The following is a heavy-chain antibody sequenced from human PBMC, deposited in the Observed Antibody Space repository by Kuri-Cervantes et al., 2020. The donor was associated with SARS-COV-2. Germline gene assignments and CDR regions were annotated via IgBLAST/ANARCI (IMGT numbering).Heavy chain of an antibody. CDR3: AREDVVPATLRGYYYNNGMDV. CDR2: IINSGGNT. J-gene: IGHJ6*02. Sequence: GGSLRLSCAASGFTFTSYAMNWVRQAPGKGLEWVSGIINSGGNTDYADSVKGRFTISRDNSKNTLYLQMNSLRPEDTAVYYCAREDVVPATLRGYYYNNGMDVWGQGTTVTDSS. V-gene: IGHV3-23*01. D-gene: IGHD2-15*01. CDR1: GFTFTSYA.